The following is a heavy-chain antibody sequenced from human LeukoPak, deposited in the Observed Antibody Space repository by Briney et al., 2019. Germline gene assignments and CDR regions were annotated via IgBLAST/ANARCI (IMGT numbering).Heavy chain of an antibody. J-gene: IGHJ3*02. CDR3: ARSSSWYRGVWVDAFDI. V-gene: IGHV4-59*01. Sequence: ASETLSLTCTVSGGSINTYYWSWIRQPPGRGLEWVGYISYSGRTNYNPSLKSRVTISIDTSKSQFSLKLVSVTAADTAVYYCARSSSWYRGVWVDAFDIWGQGTMVTVSS. CDR2: ISYSGRT. D-gene: IGHD6-13*01. CDR1: GGSINTYY.